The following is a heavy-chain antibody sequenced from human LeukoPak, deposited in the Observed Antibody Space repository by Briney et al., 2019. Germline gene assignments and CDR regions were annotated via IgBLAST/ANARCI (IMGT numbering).Heavy chain of an antibody. Sequence: SETLSLTCTVSGGSISSYYWSWIRQPPGKGLEWIGYIYYSGSTNYNPSLKSRVTISVDTSKNQFSLKLSSVTAADTAVYYCAREGPIAVAGTPMGGFDYWGQGTLVTVSS. D-gene: IGHD6-19*01. J-gene: IGHJ4*02. CDR1: GGSISSYY. V-gene: IGHV4-59*01. CDR2: IYYSGST. CDR3: AREGPIAVAGTPMGGFDY.